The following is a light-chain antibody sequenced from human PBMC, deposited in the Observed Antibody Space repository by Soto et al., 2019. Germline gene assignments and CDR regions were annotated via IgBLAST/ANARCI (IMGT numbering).Light chain of an antibody. CDR2: GNS. CDR1: SSNIGAGYD. Sequence: QSVLTQPPSVSGAPGQRVTISCTGSSSNIGAGYDVHWYQQLPGTAPKLLIYGNSNRPSGVPDRFSGSNPGTSASLAITGLQAEDEADYDCQSYDSSLSGYVFGTGTKVTVL. CDR3: QSYDSSLSGYV. J-gene: IGLJ1*01. V-gene: IGLV1-40*01.